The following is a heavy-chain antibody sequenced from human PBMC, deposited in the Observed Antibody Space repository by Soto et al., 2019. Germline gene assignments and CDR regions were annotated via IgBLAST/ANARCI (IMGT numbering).Heavy chain of an antibody. CDR2: ISAYNGNT. CDR1: GYTFTSYG. V-gene: IGHV1-18*01. Sequence: GASVKVSCKASGYTFTSYGISWVRQAPGQGLEWMGWISAYNGNTNYAQKLQGRVTMTTDTSTSTAYMELRSLRSDDTAVYYCARDSSAGTYYYGSSGYYGYFQHWGQGTLVTVSS. J-gene: IGHJ1*01. CDR3: ARDSSAGTYYYGSSGYYGYFQH. D-gene: IGHD3-22*01.